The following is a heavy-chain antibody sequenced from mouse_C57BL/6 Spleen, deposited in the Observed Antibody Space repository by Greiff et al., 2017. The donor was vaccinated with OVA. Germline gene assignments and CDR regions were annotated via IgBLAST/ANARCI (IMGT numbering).Heavy chain of an antibody. J-gene: IGHJ2*01. Sequence: EVQLQQSGTVLARPGASVKMSCKPSGYTFTSYWMHWVKQRPGQGLEWIGAIYPGNSDTSYNQKFKGKAKLTAVTSASTAYMELSSLTNEDSAVYYCTPYDYDRVDYWGQGTTLTVSS. D-gene: IGHD2-4*01. V-gene: IGHV1-5*01. CDR3: TPYDYDRVDY. CDR2: IYPGNSDT. CDR1: GYTFTSYW.